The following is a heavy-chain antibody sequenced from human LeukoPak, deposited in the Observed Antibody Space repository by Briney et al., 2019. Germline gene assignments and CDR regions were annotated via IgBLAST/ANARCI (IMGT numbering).Heavy chain of an antibody. CDR1: GFTFSSYA. V-gene: IGHV3-23*01. D-gene: IGHD1-14*01. Sequence: GGSLRVSCAASGFTFSSYAMSWGRQAPGKGLEWVSFISGSGDSTYYVGSVKGRFTISRDNSKNTLYLQMNSLRAEDTAIYYCARFPGGAEYRHYYYMDVWGKGTTVTVSS. J-gene: IGHJ6*03. CDR2: ISGSGDST. CDR3: ARFPGGAEYRHYYYMDV.